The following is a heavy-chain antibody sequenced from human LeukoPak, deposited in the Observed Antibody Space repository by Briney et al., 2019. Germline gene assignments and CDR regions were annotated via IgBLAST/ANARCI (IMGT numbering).Heavy chain of an antibody. CDR3: AKEKKYYYDGSGYPGYDY. CDR1: GFTFSIYG. V-gene: IGHV3-30*02. J-gene: IGHJ4*02. Sequence: GGSLRLSCIASGFTFSIYGMHWVRQAPGKGLEWVAFIRYDGSNKYYADSVKGRFTISRDNSKNTLYLQMNSLRVEDTAVYYCAKEKKYYYDGSGYPGYDYWGQGTLVTVSS. CDR2: IRYDGSNK. D-gene: IGHD3-22*01.